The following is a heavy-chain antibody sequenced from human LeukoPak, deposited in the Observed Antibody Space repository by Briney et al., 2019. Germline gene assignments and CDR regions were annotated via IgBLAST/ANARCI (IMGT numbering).Heavy chain of an antibody. CDR3: VRSGGY. CDR2: IKEEGIEK. V-gene: IGHV3-7*05. D-gene: IGHD1-26*01. Sequence: GGSLRLSCAASGFTFSNYWMSWVRQAPGKGLEWVANIKEEGIEKYYVDSVKGRFTISRDNAKNSLCLQMNSLRAEDTAIYYCVRSGGYWGQGTLVTVSS. CDR1: GFTFSNYW. J-gene: IGHJ4*02.